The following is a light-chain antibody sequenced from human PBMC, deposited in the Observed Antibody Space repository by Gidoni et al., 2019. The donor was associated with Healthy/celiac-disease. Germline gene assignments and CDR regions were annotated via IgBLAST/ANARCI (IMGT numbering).Light chain of an antibody. Sequence: DIQFTQSPSFLSASVGDRVNITCRASQGISSYLAWYQQEPGKAPKLLIYAASTLQSGVPSRFSGSGSGTEFTLTISSLQPEDFATYYCQQLNSYPPVTFGGXTKVEIK. CDR1: QGISSY. J-gene: IGKJ4*01. CDR3: QQLNSYPPVT. V-gene: IGKV1-9*01. CDR2: AAS.